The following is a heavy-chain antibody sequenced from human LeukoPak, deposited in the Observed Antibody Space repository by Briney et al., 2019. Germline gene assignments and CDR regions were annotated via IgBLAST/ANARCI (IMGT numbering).Heavy chain of an antibody. D-gene: IGHD3-9*01. J-gene: IGHJ4*02. V-gene: IGHV1-46*01. CDR1: GYTFTSYY. Sequence: ASVKVSCKASGYTFTSYYMHWVRQAPGQGLEWMGIINPSGGSTSYAQKFQGRVTMTEDTSTDTAYMELSSLRSEDTAVYYCAVILRYDILTGYAFDYWGQGTLVTVSS. CDR2: INPSGGST. CDR3: AVILRYDILTGYAFDY.